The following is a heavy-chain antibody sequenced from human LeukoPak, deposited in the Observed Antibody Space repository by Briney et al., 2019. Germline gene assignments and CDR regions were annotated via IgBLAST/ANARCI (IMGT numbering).Heavy chain of an antibody. CDR1: GFTVSDNY. CDR2: IYSAGST. D-gene: IGHD4-23*01. V-gene: IGHV3-53*01. J-gene: IGHJ4*02. Sequence: PGGSLRLSCAASGFTVSDNYMSWVRQAPGKGLEWVSLIYSAGSTYYADSVTGRFTISRDNSKNTLFLQMNSLRAEDTAVYYCARRGDGRRSFDYWGQGTLVTVSS. CDR3: ARRGDGRRSFDY.